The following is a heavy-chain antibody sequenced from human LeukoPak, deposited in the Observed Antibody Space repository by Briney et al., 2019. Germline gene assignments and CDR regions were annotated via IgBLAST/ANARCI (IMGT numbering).Heavy chain of an antibody. CDR2: IIPIFGTA. J-gene: IGHJ4*02. CDR3: ARTNPTVTFLDY. V-gene: IGHV1-69*05. CDR1: GYTFTGYY. Sequence: SVKVSCKASGYTFTGYYMHWVRQAPGQGLEWMGGIIPIFGTANYAQKFQGRVTITTDESTSTAYMELSSLRSEDTAVYYCARTNPTVTFLDYWGQGTLVTVSS. D-gene: IGHD4-17*01.